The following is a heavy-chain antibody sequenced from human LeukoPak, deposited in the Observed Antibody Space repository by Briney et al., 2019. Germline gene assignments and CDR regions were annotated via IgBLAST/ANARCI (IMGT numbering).Heavy chain of an antibody. Sequence: GGSLRLSCAASGFTLSDFFMNWIRQAPGKGPEWISYISSTGNTIHYADSVKGRFPISRDNAKNSLYLQMNSLRAEDTAVYYCASLAAAGTRPTYYYYYYGMDVWGQGTTVTVSS. CDR1: GFTLSDFF. D-gene: IGHD6-13*01. V-gene: IGHV3-11*04. CDR2: ISSTGNTI. CDR3: ASLAAAGTRPTYYYYYYGMDV. J-gene: IGHJ6*02.